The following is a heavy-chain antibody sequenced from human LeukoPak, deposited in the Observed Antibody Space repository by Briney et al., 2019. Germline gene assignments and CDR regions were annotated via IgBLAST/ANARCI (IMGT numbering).Heavy chain of an antibody. CDR2: ISYDGSNK. Sequence: GRSLRLSCAASGFTFSSYAMHWVRQAPGKGLEWVAVISYDGSNKYYADSVKSRFTISRDNSKNTLYLQMNSLRAEDTAVYYCASLTLEWLLSDTAGNYFDYWGQGTLVTVSS. CDR3: ASLTLEWLLSDTAGNYFDY. CDR1: GFTFSSYA. J-gene: IGHJ4*02. D-gene: IGHD3-3*01. V-gene: IGHV3-30-3*01.